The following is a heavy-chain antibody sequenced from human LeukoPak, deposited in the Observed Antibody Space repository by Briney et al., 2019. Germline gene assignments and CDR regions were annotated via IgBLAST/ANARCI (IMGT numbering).Heavy chain of an antibody. CDR1: SYYITSGHY. D-gene: IGHD6-13*01. CDR2: IHHGGST. V-gene: IGHV4-38-2*02. J-gene: IGHJ6*02. CDR3: ARHVGSWYTSSFYYYGMDV. Sequence: SETLSLTCTVSSYYITSGHYWGWIRPPPGKGLEWIANIHHGGSTYYNPSLKSRVTISVDTSKDQFSLKLSSVTAADTAVYYCARHVGSWYTSSFYYYGMDVWGQGTTVTVSS.